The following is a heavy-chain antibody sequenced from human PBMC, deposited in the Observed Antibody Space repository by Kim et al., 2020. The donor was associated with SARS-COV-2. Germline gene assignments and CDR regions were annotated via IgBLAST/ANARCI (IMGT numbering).Heavy chain of an antibody. J-gene: IGHJ3*02. CDR2: IYYSGST. Sequence: SETLSLTCTVSGGSISSSSYYWGWIRQPPGKGLEWIGSIYYSGSTYYNPSLKSRVTISVDTSKNQFSLKLSSVTAADTAVYYCARWDCSGGSCTDAFDIWGQGTMVTVSS. CDR3: ARWDCSGGSCTDAFDI. D-gene: IGHD2-15*01. CDR1: GGSISSSSYY. V-gene: IGHV4-39*01.